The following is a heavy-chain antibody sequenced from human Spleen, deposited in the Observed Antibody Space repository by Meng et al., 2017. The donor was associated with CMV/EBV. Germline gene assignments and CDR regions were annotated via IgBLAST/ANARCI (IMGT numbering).Heavy chain of an antibody. Sequence: VKNHAMHWVRQAPGKGLEWVAVISYDGIDKYYADSVKGRFTISRDKFRDTLYLQMNSLRGDDTAVYYCARVGRGRLKYGSSWYFDYWGQGTLVTVSS. CDR2: ISYDGIDK. D-gene: IGHD6-13*01. CDR3: ARVGRGRLKYGSSWYFDY. J-gene: IGHJ4*02. V-gene: IGHV3-30*04. CDR1: VKNHA.